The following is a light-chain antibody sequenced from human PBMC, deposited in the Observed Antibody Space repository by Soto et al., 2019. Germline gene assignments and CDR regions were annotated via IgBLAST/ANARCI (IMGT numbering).Light chain of an antibody. V-gene: IGLV2-14*03. CDR1: SSDVGGYNY. CDR2: DVS. J-gene: IGLJ1*01. CDR3: CSYTTSNTRQIV. Sequence: QSVLTQPASVSGSPGQSITISCTSTSSDVGGYNYVSWYQHHPGKAPKLMIYDVSNRPSGVSNRFSGSKSGNTASLSIYGLQPEDEADYYCCSYTTSNTRQIVFGTGTKVTVL.